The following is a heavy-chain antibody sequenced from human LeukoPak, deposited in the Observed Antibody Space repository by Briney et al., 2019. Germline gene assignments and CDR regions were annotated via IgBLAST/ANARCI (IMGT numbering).Heavy chain of an antibody. D-gene: IGHD3-16*01. CDR3: AKDRGSTTNYFDY. J-gene: IGHJ4*02. CDR2: TSHDGDKE. CDR1: GFTFSDYS. Sequence: PGGSLRLSCAVSGFTFSDYSMHWVRQAPGKGLEWVAVTSHDGDKEYYADSVKGRFTISRDNSKNTLYLQMNSLRGEDTAVYFCAKDRGSTTNYFDYWGQGTLVTVSS. V-gene: IGHV3-30*04.